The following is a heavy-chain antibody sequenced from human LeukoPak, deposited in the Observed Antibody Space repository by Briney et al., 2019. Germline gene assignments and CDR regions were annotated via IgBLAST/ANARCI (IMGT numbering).Heavy chain of an antibody. J-gene: IGHJ4*02. V-gene: IGHV1-18*01. D-gene: IGHD3-9*01. CDR3: ARESADDILTGYYFDY. Sequence: GASVKVSCKASGYTFTSYGISWVRQAPGQGLEWMGWISAYNGNTNYAQKLQGRVTMTADTSTSTAYMELRSLRSDDTAVYYCARESADDILTGYYFDYWGQGTLVTVSS. CDR1: GYTFTSYG. CDR2: ISAYNGNT.